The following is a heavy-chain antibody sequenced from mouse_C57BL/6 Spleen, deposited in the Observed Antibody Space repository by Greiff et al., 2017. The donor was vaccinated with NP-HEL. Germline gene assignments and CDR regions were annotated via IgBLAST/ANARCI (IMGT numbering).Heavy chain of an antibody. CDR1: GYNFTEYT. V-gene: IGHV1-62-2*01. CDR3: ARHGNYYGSSGNAMDY. D-gene: IGHD1-1*01. J-gene: IGHJ4*01. CDR2: FYPGSGSI. Sequence: VQLQESGAELVKPGASVKLSCKASGYNFTEYTIHWVKQRSGQGLEWIGWFYPGSGSIKYNEKFKDKATLTADKSSSTVYMELSRLTSEDSAVDFCARHGNYYGSSGNAMDYWGQGTSVTVSS.